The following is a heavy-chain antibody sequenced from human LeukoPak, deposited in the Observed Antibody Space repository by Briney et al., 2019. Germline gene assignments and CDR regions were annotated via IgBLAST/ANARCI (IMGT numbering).Heavy chain of an antibody. J-gene: IGHJ5*02. Sequence: GGSLRLSCAASGFTFDDHGMSWVRQAPGKGLEWVSGIKWDGGRTGYADSVKGRFTISRDNSENTLYLQMNSLRPEDTAVYYCPKDLMRDLWFGESWGQGTLVTVSS. V-gene: IGHV3-20*04. CDR2: IKWDGGRT. CDR3: PKDLMRDLWFGES. D-gene: IGHD3-10*01. CDR1: GFTFDDHG.